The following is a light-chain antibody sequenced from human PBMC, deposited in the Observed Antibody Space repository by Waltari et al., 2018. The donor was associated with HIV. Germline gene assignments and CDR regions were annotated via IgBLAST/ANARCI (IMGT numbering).Light chain of an antibody. J-gene: IGLJ2*01. V-gene: IGLV2-11*01. CDR1: SRDVGAYNY. CDR3: SSYAGTSNFVL. CDR2: NVS. Sequence: QSALPQPRSVSESPGQSVTISCTGTSRDVGAYNYLSWYQQHPGRAPKFIIYNVSERHSGVPDRFSGSKSGNTASLTISGLQAEDEADYYCSSYAGTSNFVLFGGGTKLTVL.